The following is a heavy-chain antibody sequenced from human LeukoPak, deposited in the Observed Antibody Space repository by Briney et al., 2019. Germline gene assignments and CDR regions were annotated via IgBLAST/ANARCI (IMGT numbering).Heavy chain of an antibody. CDR2: IYHSGST. J-gene: IGHJ3*02. D-gene: IGHD3-9*01. CDR1: GYSISSGNY. CDR3: ARDTRGDILTGAHAFDI. Sequence: SETLSLTCTVSGYSISSGNYWGWIRQPPGKGLEWIGSIYHSGSTYYNPSLKSPVTISLDTSKNQFSLKLSSMTAADTAVYYCARDTRGDILTGAHAFDIWGQGTTVTVSS. V-gene: IGHV4-38-2*02.